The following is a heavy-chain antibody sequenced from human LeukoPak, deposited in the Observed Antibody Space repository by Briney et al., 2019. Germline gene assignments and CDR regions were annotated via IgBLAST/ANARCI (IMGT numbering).Heavy chain of an antibody. Sequence: SVKVSCKASVGTFSSYAISWVRQAPGQGLEWMGGIIPIFGTANYAQKFQGRVTITTDESTSTAYMELSSLRSEDTAVYYCARGLMGGTMAFDPWGPGTLVTVSS. CDR2: IIPIFGTA. J-gene: IGHJ5*02. CDR1: VGTFSSYA. V-gene: IGHV1-69*05. D-gene: IGHD2-8*01. CDR3: ARGLMGGTMAFDP.